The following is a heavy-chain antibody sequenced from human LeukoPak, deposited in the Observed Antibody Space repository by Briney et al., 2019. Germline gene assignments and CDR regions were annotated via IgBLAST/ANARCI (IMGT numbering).Heavy chain of an antibody. V-gene: IGHV1-2*02. J-gene: IGHJ1*01. CDR2: FNPNSGGT. CDR3: TRVVAEFGSGILHP. D-gene: IGHD3-10*01. CDR1: GYTFTGYY. Sequence: ASGKVSCKASGYTFTGYYMHLVRQAPGQGLEWMGGFNPNSGGTNYAQKFRGRLTMTRDTSISTAYLEMSSLRSDDTALYYCTRVVAEFGSGILHPWGQGTPLTVSS.